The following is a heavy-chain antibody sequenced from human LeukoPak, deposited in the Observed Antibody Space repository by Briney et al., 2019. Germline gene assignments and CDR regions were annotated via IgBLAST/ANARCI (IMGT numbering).Heavy chain of an antibody. Sequence: GESLRLSCAASGFTFSSYWMSWVRQAPGKGLEWVANIKQDGSEKYYVDSVKGRFTISRDNAKNSLYLQMNSLRAEDTAVYHCTRDSSGYSSSWYRDYFDYWGQGTLVTVSS. D-gene: IGHD6-13*01. V-gene: IGHV3-7*01. CDR2: IKQDGSEK. J-gene: IGHJ4*02. CDR3: TRDSSGYSSSWYRDYFDY. CDR1: GFTFSSYW.